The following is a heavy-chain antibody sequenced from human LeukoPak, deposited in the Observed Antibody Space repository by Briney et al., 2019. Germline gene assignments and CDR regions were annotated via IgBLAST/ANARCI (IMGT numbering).Heavy chain of an antibody. CDR1: GFTFSSYE. CDR2: ISSSGSTI. D-gene: IGHD1-26*01. J-gene: IGHJ4*02. CDR3: ASNSGSAGPLNFDY. V-gene: IGHV3-48*03. Sequence: GGSLPLSCAASGFTFSSYEMNWVRQAPGKGLEWVSYISSSGSTIYYADSVKGRFTISRDNAKSSMYLQMNSLRAEDTAVYYCASNSGSAGPLNFDYWGQGALLSASS.